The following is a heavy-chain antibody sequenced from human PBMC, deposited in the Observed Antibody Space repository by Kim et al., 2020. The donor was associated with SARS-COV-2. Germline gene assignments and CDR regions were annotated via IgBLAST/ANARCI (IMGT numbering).Heavy chain of an antibody. CDR2: T. D-gene: IGHD3-3*01. V-gene: IGHV3-74*01. Sequence: TIYADSVKGRFTVSTDVARKTLYLQMNNLRVEDTAVYYCTRGFNYFDVWGQGTLVTVSS. J-gene: IGHJ4*02. CDR3: TRGFNYFDV.